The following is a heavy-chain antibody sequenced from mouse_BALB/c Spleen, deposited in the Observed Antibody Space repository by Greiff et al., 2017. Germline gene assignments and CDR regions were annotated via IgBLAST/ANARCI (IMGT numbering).Heavy chain of an antibody. CDR2: IDPYYGGT. CDR1: GYSFTGYN. D-gene: IGHD1-1*01. J-gene: IGHJ4*01. V-gene: IGHV1-39*01. CDR3: ARDYGSSYHYAMDY. Sequence: QLQESGPELEKPGASVKISCKASGYSFTGYNMNWVKQSNGKSLEWIGNIDPYYGGTSYNQKFKGKATLTVDKSSSTAYMQLKSLTSEDSAVYYCARDYGSSYHYAMDYWGQGTSVTVSS.